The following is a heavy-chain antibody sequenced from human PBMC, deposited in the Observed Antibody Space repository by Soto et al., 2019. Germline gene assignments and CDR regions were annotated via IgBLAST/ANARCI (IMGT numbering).Heavy chain of an antibody. CDR3: LVRGYYYDSNGYTRVLGAFHI. D-gene: IGHD3-22*01. Sequence: ASVKVSCKASGYTFTGYYMHWVRQAPGQGLEWMGRINPNSGGTNYAQKFQGRVTLTRDTSISTAYMELSRLRSDDTAVHYCLVRGYYYDSNGYTRVLGAFHIWGQGTMVTVSS. CDR2: INPNSGGT. V-gene: IGHV1-2*06. CDR1: GYTFTGYY. J-gene: IGHJ3*02.